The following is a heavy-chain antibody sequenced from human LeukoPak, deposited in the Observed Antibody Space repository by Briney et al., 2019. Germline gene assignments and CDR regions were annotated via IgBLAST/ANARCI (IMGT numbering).Heavy chain of an antibody. CDR2: INGSGVIT. D-gene: IGHD3-16*01. V-gene: IGHV3-23*01. CDR1: GFTFTSYA. CDR3: AKDSSQGGDYFDS. Sequence: GGSLRLSCAASGFTFTSYAMSWVRQAPGKGLQWVSAINGSGVITYYADSVRGRFTISRDNSKSTLHLQMNSLRAEDAAIYYCAKDSSQGGDYFDSWGQGTLDTVSS. J-gene: IGHJ4*02.